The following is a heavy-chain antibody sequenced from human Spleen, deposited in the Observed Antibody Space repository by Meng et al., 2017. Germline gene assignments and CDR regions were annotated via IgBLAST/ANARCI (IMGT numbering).Heavy chain of an antibody. CDR2: IYYSGST. D-gene: IGHD3-3*01. CDR1: GGSYISGSYY. Sequence: SVAVLVSPSAPLPLSCSVSGGSYISGSYYWSWIRPPPGKGLEWIGYIYYSGSTNSHPSLKSRVTISVDTSKNQFSLKLSSVTAADTAVYYCARQTKYDFWIIHWGQGTLVTVSS. V-gene: IGHV4-61*01. CDR3: ARQTKYDFWIIH. J-gene: IGHJ4*02.